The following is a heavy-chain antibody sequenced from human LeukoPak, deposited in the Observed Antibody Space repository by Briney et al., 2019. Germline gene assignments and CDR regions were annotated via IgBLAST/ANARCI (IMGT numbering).Heavy chain of an antibody. CDR2: IKQDGSAK. CDR1: GFIFSSDW. CDR3: ATGEGH. J-gene: IGHJ4*02. D-gene: IGHD2-21*01. V-gene: IGHV3-7*01. Sequence: GGSLRLSCSASGFIFSSDWMKWVRQAPGKGLEWVATIKQDGSAKYYADSVKGRFTISRDNAKKTLYLEMNTLRAEDTAVYYCATGEGHWGQGTLVTVSS.